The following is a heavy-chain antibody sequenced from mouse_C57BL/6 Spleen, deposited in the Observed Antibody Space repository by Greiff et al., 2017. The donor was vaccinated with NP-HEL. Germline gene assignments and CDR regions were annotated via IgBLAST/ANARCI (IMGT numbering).Heavy chain of an antibody. V-gene: IGHV6-3*01. CDR2: IRLKSDNYAT. J-gene: IGHJ4*01. D-gene: IGHD2-5*01. Sequence: EVKLVESGGGLVQPGGSMKLSCVASGFTFSNYWMNWVRQSPEKGLEWVAQIRLKSDNYATHYAESVKGRFTISRDDSKSSVYLQMNNLRAEDTGIYYCTPYSNLYAMDYWGQGTSVTVSS. CDR1: GFTFSNYW. CDR3: TPYSNLYAMDY.